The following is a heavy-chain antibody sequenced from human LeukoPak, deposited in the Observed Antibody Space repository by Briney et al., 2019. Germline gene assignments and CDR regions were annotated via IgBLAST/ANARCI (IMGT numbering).Heavy chain of an antibody. CDR1: GGSISSGDYY. D-gene: IGHD6-13*01. CDR3: ARGAAANWFDP. J-gene: IGHJ5*02. CDR2: IYYSGST. V-gene: IGHV4-30-4*01. Sequence: SQTLSLTCTVSGGSISSGDYYWSWIRQPPGKGLEWIGYIYYSGSTYYNPSLKSRVTISVDTFKNQFSLKLSSVTAADTAVYYCARGAAANWFDPWGQGTLVTVSS.